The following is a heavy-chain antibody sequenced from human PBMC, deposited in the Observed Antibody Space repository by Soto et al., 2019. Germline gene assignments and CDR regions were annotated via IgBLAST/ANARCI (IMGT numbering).Heavy chain of an antibody. D-gene: IGHD4-17*01. CDR2: INAGNGNT. Sequence: ASVKVSCKASGYTFTSYAMHWVRQAPGQRLEWMGWINAGNGNTKYSQKFQGRVTITRDTSASTAYMELSSLRSEDTAVYYCARDFAATVTTWGFDYWGQGTLVTVSS. CDR1: GYTFTSYA. J-gene: IGHJ4*02. CDR3: ARDFAATVTTWGFDY. V-gene: IGHV1-3*01.